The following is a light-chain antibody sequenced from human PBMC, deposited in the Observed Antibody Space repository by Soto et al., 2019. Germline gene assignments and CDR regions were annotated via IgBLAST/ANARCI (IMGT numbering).Light chain of an antibody. V-gene: IGKV1-39*01. CDR2: AAL. J-gene: IGKJ1*01. Sequence: DIQMTQSPSSLSASIGDRVNITCRASQSINSYLNWYQQKPGKAPKLLMYAALSLEKGVPSRFSGRQSGTDFTLIIKSLQVEDFATYYCQQTYSSVWTFGQGTKV. CDR3: QQTYSSVWT. CDR1: QSINSY.